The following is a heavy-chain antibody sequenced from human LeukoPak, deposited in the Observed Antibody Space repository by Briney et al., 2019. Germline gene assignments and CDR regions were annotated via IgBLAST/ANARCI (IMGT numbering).Heavy chain of an antibody. V-gene: IGHV3-33*06. Sequence: GRSLRLSCAASGFTFSSYGMHWVRQAPGKGLEWVAVIWYDGSNKYYADSVKGRFTISRDNSKNTLYLQMNSLRAEDTAVYYCAKDNARSDSNYPYYYYGMDVWGQGTTVTVSS. D-gene: IGHD4-11*01. J-gene: IGHJ6*02. CDR1: GFTFSSYG. CDR2: IWYDGSNK. CDR3: AKDNARSDSNYPYYYYGMDV.